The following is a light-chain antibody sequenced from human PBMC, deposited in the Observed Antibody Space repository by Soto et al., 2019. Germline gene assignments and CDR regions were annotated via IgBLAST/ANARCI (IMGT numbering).Light chain of an antibody. V-gene: IGKV3-15*01. CDR2: GAS. CDR3: QQYNNWPTWT. CDR1: QSVSSN. J-gene: IGKJ1*01. Sequence: EIVMTQSPVTLSVSPGERATLSCRASQSVSSNLAWYQQKPGQAPRLLIYGASTRATGIPAMFSGSGSGTEFTLTISSLQSEDFAVYYCQQYNNWPTWTFGQGTKVEI.